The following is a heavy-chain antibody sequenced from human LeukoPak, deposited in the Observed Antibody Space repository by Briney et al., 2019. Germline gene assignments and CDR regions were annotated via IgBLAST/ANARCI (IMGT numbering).Heavy chain of an antibody. Sequence: ASVTVSCTASGFTFTNYDINWVRQATGQGLEWMGWMNPINGNTGYAQKLQGRVTMTRDTSISTAYMELRSLTSEDTAVYYCVRDGEGVAISVNYWFDPWGQGTLVTVSS. CDR3: VRDGEGVAISVNYWFDP. CDR1: GFTFTNYD. D-gene: IGHD3-10*01. J-gene: IGHJ5*02. V-gene: IGHV1-8*01. CDR2: MNPINGNT.